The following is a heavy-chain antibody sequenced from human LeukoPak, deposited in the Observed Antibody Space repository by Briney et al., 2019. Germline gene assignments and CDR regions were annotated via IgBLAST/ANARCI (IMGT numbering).Heavy chain of an antibody. CDR2: IYYSGST. CDR3: ARESRRIAAAGPSYYMDV. CDR1: GGSISSSSYY. J-gene: IGHJ6*03. V-gene: IGHV4-39*07. D-gene: IGHD6-13*01. Sequence: SQTLSLTCTVSGGSISSSSYYWGWIRQPPGKGLEWIGSIYYSGSTYYNPSLKSRVTISVDTSKNQFSLMLNSVTAADTAVYYCARESRRIAAAGPSYYMDVWGRGTTVTVSS.